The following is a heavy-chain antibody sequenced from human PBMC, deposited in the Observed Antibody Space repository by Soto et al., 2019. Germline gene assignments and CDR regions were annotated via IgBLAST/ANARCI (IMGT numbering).Heavy chain of an antibody. D-gene: IGHD3-16*01. CDR2: ISGSGDNT. J-gene: IGHJ4*02. CDR1: GFTFSNYV. Sequence: PGGSLRLSCAASGFTFSNYVMSWVRQAPGKGLEWVSSISGSGDNTYYADSVKGRFTISRDNSKNSLYLQMNSLRAEDTAVYYCARENYDYNPRFDYWGQGTLVTVSS. CDR3: ARENYDYNPRFDY. V-gene: IGHV3-23*01.